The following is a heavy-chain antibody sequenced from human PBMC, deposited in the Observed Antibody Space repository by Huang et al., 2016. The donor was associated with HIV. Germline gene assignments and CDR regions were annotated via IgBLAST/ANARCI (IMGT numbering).Heavy chain of an antibody. CDR3: ARQWTILEWLLGLDV. CDR1: GGSFTGNY. J-gene: IGHJ6*02. V-gene: IGHV4-34*02. CDR2: VNDGGAT. Sequence: QMQLQQRGAGLLKPSATLSLTCGVAGGSFTGNYLTWIRQAPGKGLEWIGEVNDGGATNYNPSLNGRVTISLDKSNRELSLNLRSVTAADTAVYYCARQWTILEWLLGLDVWGQGTTVIVSS. D-gene: IGHD3-3*01.